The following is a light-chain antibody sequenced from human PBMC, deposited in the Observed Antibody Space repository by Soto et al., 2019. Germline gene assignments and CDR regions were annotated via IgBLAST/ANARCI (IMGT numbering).Light chain of an antibody. J-gene: IGKJ1*01. CDR3: QQYNNWPPWT. Sequence: EIVMTQSPATLSVSPGERATLSCRASQSVSSNLAWYQQKPGQAPRLLIYGASTRATGIPARFSGSGSGTEFTLTISSQHAKDFAVYYCQQYNNWPPWTFGQGNKVEIK. CDR2: GAS. CDR1: QSVSSN. V-gene: IGKV3-15*01.